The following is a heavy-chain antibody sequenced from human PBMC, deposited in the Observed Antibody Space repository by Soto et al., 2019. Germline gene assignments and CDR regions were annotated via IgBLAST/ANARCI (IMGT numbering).Heavy chain of an antibody. Sequence: PGGSLRLSCAASGFPFSSYAMNWVRQTPDKGLEWLSYISDSGSTIHYADSVKGRFTISRDNAKNSLYLQMNSLRAEDTAVYYCAKDYGITIFASVFQTWGQGTLVTVSS. J-gene: IGHJ5*02. CDR1: GFPFSSYA. V-gene: IGHV3-48*01. D-gene: IGHD3-3*01. CDR2: ISDSGSTI. CDR3: AKDYGITIFASVFQT.